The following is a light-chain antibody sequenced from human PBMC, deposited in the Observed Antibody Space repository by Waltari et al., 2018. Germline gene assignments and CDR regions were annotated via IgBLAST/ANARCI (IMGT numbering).Light chain of an antibody. CDR3: QQYYSAPWT. CDR2: KAS. CDR1: QSISTW. Sequence: DIQMTQSPSTLSASVGDRVTITYRASQSISTWLAWYQQKPGKAPKLLLYKASDLESGVPSRFGGSGSGTEFTLTISSLQPDDFATYHCQQYYSAPWTFGRGTKVEI. V-gene: IGKV1-5*03. J-gene: IGKJ1*01.